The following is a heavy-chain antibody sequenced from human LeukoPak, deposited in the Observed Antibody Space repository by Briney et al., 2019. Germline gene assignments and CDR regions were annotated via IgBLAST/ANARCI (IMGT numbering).Heavy chain of an antibody. CDR2: IYNSGST. V-gene: IGHV4-59*11. J-gene: IGHJ5*02. CDR1: GASISSQY. D-gene: IGHD3-9*01. Sequence: AETLSLTCSVSGASISSQYWTWIRQPPGKGLEWIGYIYNSGSTNYSPSLHSRVNMSIDTPKNQFSLRLTSVPAADTAVYYCARRRIDGRYNWFDPWGQGTMVIVSS. CDR3: ARRRIDGRYNWFDP.